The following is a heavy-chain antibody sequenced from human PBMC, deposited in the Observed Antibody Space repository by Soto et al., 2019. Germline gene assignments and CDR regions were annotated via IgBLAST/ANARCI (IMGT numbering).Heavy chain of an antibody. V-gene: IGHV1-46*01. D-gene: IGHD3-10*01. CDR2: INPSGGST. CDR1: GYTFTSYY. Sequence: QVQLMQSGAEVKKPGASVKVSCKASGYTFTSYYMHWVRQAPGQGLEWMGIINPSGGSTTYAQKFQGRVTMTRETSTSTVYMELSSLRSEDTAVYYCARAGILVWFGDPYYGMDVWGQGTTVTVSS. CDR3: ARAGILVWFGDPYYGMDV. J-gene: IGHJ6*02.